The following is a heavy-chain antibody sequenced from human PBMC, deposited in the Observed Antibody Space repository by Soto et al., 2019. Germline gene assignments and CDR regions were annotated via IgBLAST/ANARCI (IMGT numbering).Heavy chain of an antibody. J-gene: IGHJ5*02. Sequence: SETLSLTCAVYGGSFSGYYWSWIRQPPGKGLEWIGEINHSGSTNYNPSLKSRVTISVDTSKNQFSLKLSSVTAADTAVYYCARGLAGYSSSWYKRGYWFDPWGQGTLVTVSS. D-gene: IGHD6-13*01. CDR2: INHSGST. CDR3: ARGLAGYSSSWYKRGYWFDP. CDR1: GGSFSGYY. V-gene: IGHV4-34*01.